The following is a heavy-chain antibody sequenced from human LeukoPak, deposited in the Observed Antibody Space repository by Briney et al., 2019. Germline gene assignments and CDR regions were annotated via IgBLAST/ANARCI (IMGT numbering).Heavy chain of an antibody. Sequence: GGSLRLSCAASGFSFSSHGMSWVRQAPGKGLEWVSAISGSGGSTYYADSVKGRFTISRDNSKNTLYLQMNSLRAEDTAVYYCAKAKRAAGYFDYWGQGTLVTVSS. D-gene: IGHD6-13*01. V-gene: IGHV3-23*01. J-gene: IGHJ4*02. CDR2: ISGSGGST. CDR3: AKAKRAAGYFDY. CDR1: GFSFSSHG.